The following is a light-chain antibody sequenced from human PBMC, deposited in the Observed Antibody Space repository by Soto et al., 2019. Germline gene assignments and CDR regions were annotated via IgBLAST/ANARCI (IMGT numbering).Light chain of an antibody. J-gene: IGLJ2*01. CDR3: AAWDGSLNNVL. V-gene: IGLV1-44*01. Sequence: QSALTQPPSASGTPGQRVTISCSGSGSIIGTNTVNWYRQLPGTAPKLLIYGNNQRPSGVPDRFSGSKSGTSASLAISGLQSEDEADYYCAAWDGSLNNVLFGGGTKVTVL. CDR1: GSIIGTNT. CDR2: GNN.